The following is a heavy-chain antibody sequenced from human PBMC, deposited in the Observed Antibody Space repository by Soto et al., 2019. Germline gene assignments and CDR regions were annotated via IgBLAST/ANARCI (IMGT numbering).Heavy chain of an antibody. Sequence: GGSLRLSCAASGFTFDDYTMQWVRQAPGKGLEWVSLISWDGGSTYYADSVKGRFTISRDNSKNSLYLQMNSLRTEDTALYYCAKELSSGYSYGSVDYWGQGTLVTVSS. CDR1: GFTFDDYT. CDR2: ISWDGGST. D-gene: IGHD5-18*01. V-gene: IGHV3-43*01. J-gene: IGHJ4*02. CDR3: AKELSSGYSYGSVDY.